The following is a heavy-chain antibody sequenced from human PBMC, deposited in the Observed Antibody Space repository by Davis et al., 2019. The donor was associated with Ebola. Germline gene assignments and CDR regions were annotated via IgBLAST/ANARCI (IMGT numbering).Heavy chain of an antibody. CDR2: ISATGGAR. V-gene: IGHV3-23*01. Sequence: GESLKISCTGSGFTFSTYAITWVRQAPGKGLEWVSTISATGGARYYADSVKGRFTISRDNAKNSLYLQMNSLRAEDTAVYYCARGRDYYDSSGLFDYWGQGTLVTVSS. CDR1: GFTFSTYA. CDR3: ARGRDYYDSSGLFDY. D-gene: IGHD3-22*01. J-gene: IGHJ4*02.